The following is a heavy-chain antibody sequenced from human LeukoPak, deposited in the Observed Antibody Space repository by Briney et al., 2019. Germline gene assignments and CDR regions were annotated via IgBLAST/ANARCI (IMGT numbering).Heavy chain of an antibody. CDR1: GYTFTGYY. J-gene: IGHJ4*02. CDR3: AAQRIRDFDWLFSGGPFDY. D-gene: IGHD3-9*01. Sequence: ASVKVSCKASGYTFTGYYMHWVRQAPGQGLEWMGWINPNSGGTNYAQKFQGRVTMTRDTSISTAYMELSRLRSDDTAVYFCAAQRIRDFDWLFSGGPFDYWGQGTLVTVSS. V-gene: IGHV1-2*02. CDR2: INPNSGGT.